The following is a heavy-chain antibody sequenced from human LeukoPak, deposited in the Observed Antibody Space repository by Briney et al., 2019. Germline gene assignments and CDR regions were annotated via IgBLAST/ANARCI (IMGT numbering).Heavy chain of an antibody. Sequence: GGSLRLSCAASGFTVSSKFMHWVRQAPGKGLEWVSVIYSGGITYYADSVKGRFAVSRDNSRNTMYLHMNSLKVEDTAVYYCAKDEVTSGGGLDYWGQGTLVTVSS. CDR1: GFTVSSKF. J-gene: IGHJ4*02. CDR3: AKDEVTSGGGLDY. V-gene: IGHV3-53*01. CDR2: IYSGGIT. D-gene: IGHD3-16*01.